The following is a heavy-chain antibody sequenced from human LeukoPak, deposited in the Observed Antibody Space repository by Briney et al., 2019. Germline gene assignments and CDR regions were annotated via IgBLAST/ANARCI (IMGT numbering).Heavy chain of an antibody. D-gene: IGHD3-9*01. Sequence: PGGSLRLSCAASGFTFSSYEMNWVRQAPGKGLEWVSYISSSGSTIYYADSVKGRFTISRDNAKNSLYLQMNSLRAEDTAVYFCVRSLTGTDDYWGQGTLVTVSS. CDR1: GFTFSSYE. J-gene: IGHJ4*02. V-gene: IGHV3-48*03. CDR2: ISSSGSTI. CDR3: VRSLTGTDDY.